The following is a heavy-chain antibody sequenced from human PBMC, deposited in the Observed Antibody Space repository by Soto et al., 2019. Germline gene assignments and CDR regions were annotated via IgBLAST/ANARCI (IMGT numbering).Heavy chain of an antibody. V-gene: IGHV1-2*02. Sequence: ASVQVSCKASGYTFTGYYMHWVRQAPGQGLEWMGWINPNSGGTNYAQKFQGRVTMTRDTSISTAYMELSRLRSDDTAVYYCARAWVFDSSGYYLDYWGQGTLVTVSS. CDR2: INPNSGGT. CDR3: ARAWVFDSSGYYLDY. D-gene: IGHD3-22*01. J-gene: IGHJ4*02. CDR1: GYTFTGYY.